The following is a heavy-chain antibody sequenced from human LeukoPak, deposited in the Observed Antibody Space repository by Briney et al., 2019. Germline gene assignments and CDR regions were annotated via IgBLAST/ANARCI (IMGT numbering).Heavy chain of an antibody. V-gene: IGHV1-18*04. D-gene: IGHD2-2*01. CDR2: ISAYNGNT. J-gene: IGHJ4*02. CDR1: GYPFTGYY. Sequence: ASVKVSCKASGYPFTGYYVHWVRQAPGHWLEWMGWISAYNGNTNYAQKLQGRVTMTTDTSTSTAYMELRSLRSDDTAVYYRARGGHIVVVPAALCPDYWGQGTLVTVSS. CDR3: ARGGHIVVVPAALCPDY.